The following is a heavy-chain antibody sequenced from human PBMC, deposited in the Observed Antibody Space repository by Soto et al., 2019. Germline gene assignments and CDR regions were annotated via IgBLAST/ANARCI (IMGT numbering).Heavy chain of an antibody. J-gene: IGHJ6*02. CDR1: GFSFSTYG. V-gene: IGHV3-53*01. CDR2: IYSDAST. Sequence: GGSLRLSCAASGFSFSTYGMHWVRQAPGKGLEWVSVIYSDASTYYTDSVKGRFTISRDNSKNTLYLQMNSLRAEDTAVYYCARVRGVWGQGTTVTVSS. CDR3: ARVRGV. D-gene: IGHD3-10*01.